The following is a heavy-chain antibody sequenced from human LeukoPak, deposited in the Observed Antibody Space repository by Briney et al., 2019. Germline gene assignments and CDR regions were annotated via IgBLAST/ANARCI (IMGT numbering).Heavy chain of an antibody. V-gene: IGHV4-39*01. D-gene: IGHD3-10*01. CDR1: GGSISSSSYY. CDR3: ARRKFPGDYFDY. J-gene: IGHJ4*02. Sequence: SETLSLTCTVSGGSISSSSYYWGWIRQPPGKGLEWIGSIYYSGSTYYNPSLKSRVTISVDTSKNQFSLKLSSVTAADTAVYYCARRKFPGDYFDYWGQGTLVTVSS. CDR2: IYYSGST.